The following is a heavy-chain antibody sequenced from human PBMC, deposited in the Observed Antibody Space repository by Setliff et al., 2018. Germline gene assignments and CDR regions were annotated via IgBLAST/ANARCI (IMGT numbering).Heavy chain of an antibody. CDR2: INAGNGNT. V-gene: IGHV1-3*01. D-gene: IGHD3-9*01. Sequence: GASVKVSCKASGYTFTSYAMHWVRQAPGQRLEWMGWINAGNGNTKYSQKFQGRVTITRDTSAGTAYMELSSLRSEDTAVYYCASEARLSGSIDFTGLDYWGQGTLVTVSS. CDR3: ASEARLSGSIDFTGLDY. CDR1: GYTFTSYA. J-gene: IGHJ4*02.